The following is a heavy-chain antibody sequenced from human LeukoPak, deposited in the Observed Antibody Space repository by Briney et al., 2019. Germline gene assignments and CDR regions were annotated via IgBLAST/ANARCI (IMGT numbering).Heavy chain of an antibody. CDR1: GGSISSYY. Sequence: SETLSLTCTVSGGSISSYYGSWIRQPPGKGLEWIGYIHYSGSTSYNPSLRSRVTISVDTSKNQFSLTLSSVTAADTAVYYCARLTNYGSGNYYNDYWGQGTLVTVSS. D-gene: IGHD3-10*01. V-gene: IGHV4-59*13. CDR2: IHYSGST. J-gene: IGHJ4*02. CDR3: ARLTNYGSGNYYNDY.